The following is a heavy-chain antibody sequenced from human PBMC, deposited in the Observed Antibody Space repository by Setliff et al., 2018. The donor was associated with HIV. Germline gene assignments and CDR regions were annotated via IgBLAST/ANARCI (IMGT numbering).Heavy chain of an antibody. CDR2: IIPMFGTG. CDR1: GGTFSSYG. D-gene: IGHD6-13*01. Sequence: SVKVSCKASGGTFSSYGISWVRQAPGQGLEWMGGIIPMFGTGFYAQKFRDRVTITTDENRSTAYMELNSLRPEDTGVFYCARVGHSSSYHYYGMDVWGQGTTVTVS. CDR3: ARVGHSSSYHYYGMDV. J-gene: IGHJ6*02. V-gene: IGHV1-69*05.